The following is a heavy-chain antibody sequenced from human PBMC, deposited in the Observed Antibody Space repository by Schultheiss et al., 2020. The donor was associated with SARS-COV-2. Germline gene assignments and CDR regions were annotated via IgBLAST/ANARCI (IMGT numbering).Heavy chain of an antibody. CDR2: IYHSGST. D-gene: IGHD2-15*01. CDR3: ARGGTISNWFDP. Sequence: SETLSLTCTVSGGSISSSSYYWGWIRQPPGKGLEWIGEIYHSGSTNYNPSLKSRVTISVDKSKNQFSLKLSSVTAADTAVYYCARGGTISNWFDPWGQGTLVTVSS. CDR1: GGSISSSSYY. J-gene: IGHJ5*02. V-gene: IGHV4-39*07.